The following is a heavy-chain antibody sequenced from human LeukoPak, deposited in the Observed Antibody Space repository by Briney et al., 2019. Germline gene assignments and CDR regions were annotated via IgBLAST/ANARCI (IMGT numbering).Heavy chain of an antibody. D-gene: IGHD3-10*01. CDR3: ARDDGSGSYPGGY. V-gene: IGHV3-33*01. CDR2: TRFDGINK. CDR1: GFPFRDFG. J-gene: IGHJ4*02. Sequence: PGRSLGLSCVASGFPFRDFGMHWVRQAPGKGLEWVALTRFDGINKYNPGSVQGRFSISRDNSRNTVYLQMNNLRPEDTAIYHCARDDGSGSYPGGYWGQGTLVSVSS.